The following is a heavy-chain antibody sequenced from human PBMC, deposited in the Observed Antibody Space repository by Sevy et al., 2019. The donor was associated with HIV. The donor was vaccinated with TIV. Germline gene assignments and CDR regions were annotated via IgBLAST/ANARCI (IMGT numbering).Heavy chain of an antibody. Sequence: GGSLRLSCAASGFTFSSYWMSGVRQAPGKGLEWVANIKQDGSEKYYVDSVKGRFTISRDNAKNSLYLQMNSLRAEDTAVYYCARDWECTGGVCYFMDVWGQGTTVTVSS. CDR2: IKQDGSEK. J-gene: IGHJ6*02. V-gene: IGHV3-7*03. CDR3: ARDWECTGGVCYFMDV. CDR1: GFTFSSYW. D-gene: IGHD2-8*02.